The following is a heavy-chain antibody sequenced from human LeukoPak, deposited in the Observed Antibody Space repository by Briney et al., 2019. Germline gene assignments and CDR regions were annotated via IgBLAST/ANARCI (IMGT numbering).Heavy chain of an antibody. CDR3: ARGPAAPYWGY. CDR1: GGSISRSRDY. J-gene: IGHJ4*02. V-gene: IGHV4-39*07. CDR2: INHSGST. D-gene: IGHD2-2*01. Sequence: SETLSLTCTVSGGSISRSRDYWGWIRQPPGKGLEWIGEINHSGSTNYNPSLKSRVTISVDTSKNQFSLKLSSVTAADTAVYYCARGPAAPYWGYWGQGTLVTVSS.